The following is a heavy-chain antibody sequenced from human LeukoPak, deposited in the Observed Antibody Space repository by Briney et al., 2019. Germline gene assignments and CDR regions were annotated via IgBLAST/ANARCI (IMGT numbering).Heavy chain of an antibody. J-gene: IGHJ5*02. Sequence: PGGSLRLSCAASGFTFASYAMICVRQAPGKGLEWVSTISGSGGNTYYADSVKGRFTISRDNSRKTMYLHMNSLRAEDTAVYYCARTVYGSNWFDPWGQGTLVTVSS. CDR1: GFTFASYA. V-gene: IGHV3-23*01. CDR2: ISGSGGNT. D-gene: IGHD3-16*01. CDR3: ARTVYGSNWFDP.